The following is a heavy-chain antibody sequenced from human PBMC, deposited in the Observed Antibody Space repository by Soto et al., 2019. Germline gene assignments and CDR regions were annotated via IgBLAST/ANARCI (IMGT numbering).Heavy chain of an antibody. CDR2: IYYSGST. CDR1: GVSISSGGYY. V-gene: IGHV4-31*11. J-gene: IGHJ5*02. D-gene: IGHD4-17*01. CDR3: AREIPYGDYPPWFDP. Sequence: VQLQESGPGLVKPSQTLSLTCAVSGVSISSGGYYWSWIRQHPGKGLEWIGNIYYSGSTYYNPSLKGRLTISVDTSKNQFSLNLNSVTAADTAAYYCAREIPYGDYPPWFDPWGQGTLVTVSS.